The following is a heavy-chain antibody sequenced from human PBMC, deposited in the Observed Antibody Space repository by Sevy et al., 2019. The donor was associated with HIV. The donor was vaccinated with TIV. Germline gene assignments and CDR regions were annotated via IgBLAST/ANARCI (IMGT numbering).Heavy chain of an antibody. J-gene: IGHJ6*02. CDR1: GFPLSSYA. V-gene: IGHV3-23*01. CDR2: LIGGGSRT. D-gene: IGHD2-8*02. CDR3: AKRRVQSGLTGGGANYGMDV. Sequence: GGSLRLSCPASGFPLSSYAMSWVRQAPGKGLEWVSTLIGGGSRTYYADSVTGRFIISRDNSRNTLYLQMNSLRAEDTAIYYCAKRRVQSGLTGGGANYGMDVCGRGTTVTVSS.